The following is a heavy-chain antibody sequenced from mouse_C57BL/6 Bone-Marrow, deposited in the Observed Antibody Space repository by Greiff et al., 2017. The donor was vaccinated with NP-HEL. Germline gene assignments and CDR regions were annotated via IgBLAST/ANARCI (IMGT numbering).Heavy chain of an antibody. V-gene: IGHV2-2*01. CDR3: ARRPYYGSSYYAMDY. D-gene: IGHD1-1*01. CDR1: GFSLTSYG. CDR2: IWSGGST. J-gene: IGHJ4*01. Sequence: VKLVESGPGLVQPSQSLSITCTVSGFSLTSYGVHWVRQSPGKGLEWLGVIWSGGSTDYNAAFISRLSISKDNSKSQVFFKMNSLQADDTAIYYCARRPYYGSSYYAMDYWGQGTSVTVSS.